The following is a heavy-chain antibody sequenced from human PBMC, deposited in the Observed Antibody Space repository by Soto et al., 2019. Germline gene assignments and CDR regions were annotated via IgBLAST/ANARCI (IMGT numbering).Heavy chain of an antibody. CDR1: VDSFANYW. CDR3: ARPAAQTDTVVYDF. J-gene: IGHJ4*02. CDR2: IYPGDSET. D-gene: IGHD5-18*01. Sequence: PGESLKISCKASVDSFANYWIGRVCQKPGKGLEWMGVIYPGDSETTYSPSFEGQVIISVDRSRGTAFLEWSSLKASDTAMYYCARPAAQTDTVVYDFWGQGTQVTVSS. V-gene: IGHV5-51*01.